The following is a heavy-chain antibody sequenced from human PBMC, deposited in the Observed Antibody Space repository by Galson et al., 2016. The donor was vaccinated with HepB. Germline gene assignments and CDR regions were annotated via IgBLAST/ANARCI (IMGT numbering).Heavy chain of an antibody. CDR3: TRVHREGIAAAGLQI. D-gene: IGHD6-13*01. V-gene: IGHV3-49*03. J-gene: IGHJ4*02. CDR1: GFTFGNYA. Sequence: SLRLSCAASGFTFGNYAMSWFRQAPGKGLEWVSFIRSKPYGGTTEYAASVKGRFTISRDDSKSIVYLQMNSLRAEDTALYYCTRVHREGIAAAGLQIWGQGTLVIVSS. CDR2: IRSKPYGGTT.